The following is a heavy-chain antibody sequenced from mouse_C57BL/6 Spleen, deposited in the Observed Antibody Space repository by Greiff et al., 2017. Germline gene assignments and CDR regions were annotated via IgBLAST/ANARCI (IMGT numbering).Heavy chain of an antibody. CDR2: ISSGGDYI. D-gene: IGHD1-1*02. CDR3: TRDEGWDYFDY. V-gene: IGHV5-9-1*02. J-gene: IGHJ2*01. CDR1: GFTFSSYA. Sequence: EVKLVESGEGLVKPGGSLKLSCAASGFTFSSYAMSWVRQTPEKRLEWVAYISSGGDYIYYADTVKGRFTISRDNARNTLYLQMSSLKSEDTAMYYCTRDEGWDYFDYWGQGTTLTVSS.